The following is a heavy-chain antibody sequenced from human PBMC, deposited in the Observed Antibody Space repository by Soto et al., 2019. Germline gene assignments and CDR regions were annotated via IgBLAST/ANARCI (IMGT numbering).Heavy chain of an antibody. CDR2: INAGNGNT. Sequence: QVQLVQSGAEEKKPGASVKVSCKASGYTFTIYAMHWVRQAPGQRLEWMGWINAGNGNTKYSQKFQGRVTITRDTSASTAYMEMSSLRSEDTAVYYCARSIVVVTALDYWGPGTMVTVSS. CDR1: GYTFTIYA. V-gene: IGHV1-3*05. D-gene: IGHD2-21*02. CDR3: ARSIVVVTALDY. J-gene: IGHJ4*02.